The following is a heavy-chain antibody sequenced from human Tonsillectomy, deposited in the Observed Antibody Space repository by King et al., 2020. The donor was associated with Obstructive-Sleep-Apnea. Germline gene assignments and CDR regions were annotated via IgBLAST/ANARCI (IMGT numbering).Heavy chain of an antibody. Sequence: QLVQSGGGLVQPGGSLRLSCAASGFTFSSYWMHWVRQAPGKGLVWVSRINIDGSSTSYADSVKGRFTNSRDNAKNKLYLQMNSLRAEDTAVYYCARQSYCSSTSCYAPNYYYYGMDVWGQGTTVTVSS. J-gene: IGHJ6*02. D-gene: IGHD2-2*01. CDR3: ARQSYCSSTSCYAPNYYYYGMDV. CDR2: INIDGSST. V-gene: IGHV3-74*02. CDR1: GFTFSSYW.